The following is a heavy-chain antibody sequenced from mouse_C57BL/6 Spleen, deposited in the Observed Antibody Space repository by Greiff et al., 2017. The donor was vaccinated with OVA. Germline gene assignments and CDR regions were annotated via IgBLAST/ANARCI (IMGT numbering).Heavy chain of an antibody. Sequence: QVQLQQPGTELVKPGASVKLSCKASGYTFTSYWMHGVWQGSVPPLEWRGNIKPSQVGTTSNEKFKSKATLTVDKSSSTAYMQLSSLTSEDSAVYYCAREGITTVVDDYYAMDYWGQGTSVTVSS. V-gene: IGHV1-53*01. CDR2: IKPSQVGT. CDR3: AREGITTVVDDYYAMDY. CDR1: GYTFTSYW. D-gene: IGHD1-1*01. J-gene: IGHJ4*01.